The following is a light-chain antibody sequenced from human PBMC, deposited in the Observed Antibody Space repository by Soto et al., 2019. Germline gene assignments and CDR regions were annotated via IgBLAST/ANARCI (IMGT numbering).Light chain of an antibody. V-gene: IGKV1-12*01. CDR2: AAS. Sequence: DIQMTQSPSSVSAYVGDRVTITCRASQGIRDWMAWYQQKPGKAPKLLIFAASSLQSGVPSRFSGSGSGTDFSLTISSLQSEDFATYYCQQAFSFPFTFGPGTKVDIK. CDR3: QQAFSFPFT. J-gene: IGKJ3*01. CDR1: QGIRDW.